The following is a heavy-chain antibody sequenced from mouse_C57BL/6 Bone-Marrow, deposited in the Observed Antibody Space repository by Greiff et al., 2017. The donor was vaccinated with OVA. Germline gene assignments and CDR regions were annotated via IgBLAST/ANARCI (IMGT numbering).Heavy chain of an antibody. Sequence: QVQLKQPGAELVKPGASVKMSCKASGYTFTSYWITWVKQRPGQGLEWIGDIYPGSGSTNYNETFKSKATLTVDTSSSTAYMQLSSLTSEDSAVYYCARAPGYHGSSYDIDYWGQGTTLTVSS. CDR3: ARAPGYHGSSYDIDY. D-gene: IGHD1-1*01. J-gene: IGHJ2*01. V-gene: IGHV1-55*01. CDR1: GYTFTSYW. CDR2: IYPGSGST.